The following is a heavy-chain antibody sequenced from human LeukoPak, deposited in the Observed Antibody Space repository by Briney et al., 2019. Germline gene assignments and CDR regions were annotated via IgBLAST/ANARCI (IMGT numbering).Heavy chain of an antibody. J-gene: IGHJ6*02. V-gene: IGHV3-30-3*01. CDR1: GFTFSSYA. CDR2: ISYDGSNK. CDR3: ARGYCSSTSCYAPYYYGMDV. Sequence: GGSLRLSCAASGFTFSSYAMRWVRQAPGKGLEWVAVISYDGSNKYYADSVKGRFTISRDNSKNTLYLQMNSLRAEDTAVYYCARGYCSSTSCYAPYYYGMDVWGQGTTVTVSS. D-gene: IGHD2-2*01.